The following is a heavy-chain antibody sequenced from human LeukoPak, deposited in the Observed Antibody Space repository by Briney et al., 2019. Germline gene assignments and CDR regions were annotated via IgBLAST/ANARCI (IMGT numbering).Heavy chain of an antibody. CDR3: ASSLALWPDLAS. Sequence: PGRSLRLSCAASGFTFSSYAMHWVRQAPGKGLEWVAVISYDGSNKYYADSVKGRFTISRDNSKNTLYLQMDSLRAEDTAVYYCASSLALWPDLASWGQGTLVTVSS. D-gene: IGHD5-18*01. CDR1: GFTFSSYA. CDR2: ISYDGSNK. J-gene: IGHJ5*02. V-gene: IGHV3-30-3*01.